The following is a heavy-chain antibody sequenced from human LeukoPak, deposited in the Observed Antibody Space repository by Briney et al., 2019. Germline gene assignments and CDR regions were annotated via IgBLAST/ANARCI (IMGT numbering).Heavy chain of an antibody. CDR1: GFTFDDYA. CDR2: ISWNSGSI. J-gene: IGHJ6*03. CDR3: AKGGPTYYYYYYMDV. Sequence: GGSLRLSCAASGFTFDDYAMHWVRQAPGKGLEWVSGISWNSGSIGYADSVKGRFTISRDNAKNSLYLQMNSLRAEDTALYYCAKGGPTYYYYYYMDVWGKGTTVTVSS. V-gene: IGHV3-9*01.